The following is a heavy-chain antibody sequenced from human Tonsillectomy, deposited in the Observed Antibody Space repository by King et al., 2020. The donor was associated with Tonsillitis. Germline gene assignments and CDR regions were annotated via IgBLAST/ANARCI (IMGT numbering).Heavy chain of an antibody. V-gene: IGHV3-23*04. CDR1: GFTFSSYA. CDR2: TSGSGGST. D-gene: IGHD6-19*01. CDR3: AKGAPGVAVAGSGAFDY. Sequence: VQLVESGGDLEQPGGSLRLSCAASGFTFSSYAMSWVRQAPGKGLEWVSTTSGSGGSTYYADSVKGRLTISRDNSNYTLYLQMNSLRAEDTAVYYCAKGAPGVAVAGSGAFDYWGQGTLVTVSS. J-gene: IGHJ4*02.